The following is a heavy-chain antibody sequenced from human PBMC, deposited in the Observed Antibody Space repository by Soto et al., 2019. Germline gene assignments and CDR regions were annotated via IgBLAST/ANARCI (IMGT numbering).Heavy chain of an antibody. CDR3: ARRSAAILSSRNNWFDP. CDR1: GGSFSGYY. D-gene: IGHD2-2*02. J-gene: IGHJ5*02. CDR2: INHSGST. V-gene: IGHV4-34*01. Sequence: SETLSLTCAVYGGSFSGYYWSWIRQPPGKGLEWIGEINHSGSTNYNPSLKSRVTISVDTSKNQFSLKLSSVTAADTAVYYCARRSAAILSSRNNWFDPWGQGTLVTVSS.